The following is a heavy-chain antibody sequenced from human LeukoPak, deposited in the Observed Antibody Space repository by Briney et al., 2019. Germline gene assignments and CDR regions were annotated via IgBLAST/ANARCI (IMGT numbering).Heavy chain of an antibody. CDR1: GFTFDDYA. D-gene: IGHD4-17*01. CDR3: ARFNGDYYGMDV. V-gene: IGHV3-9*01. J-gene: IGHJ6*02. CDR2: ISWNSGSI. Sequence: PGGSLSLSCAASGFTFDDYAMHWVRQAPGKGLEWVSGISWNSGSIGYADSVKGRFTISRDNAKNSLYLQMNSLRDEDTAFYYCARFNGDYYGMDVWGQGTTVTVSS.